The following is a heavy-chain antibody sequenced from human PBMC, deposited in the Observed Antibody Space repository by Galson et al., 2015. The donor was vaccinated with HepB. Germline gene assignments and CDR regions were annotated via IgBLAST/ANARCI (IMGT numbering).Heavy chain of an antibody. Sequence: SLRLSCAASGFTFNRYAMSWVRQAPGKGLEWVSTISGSSASTYYADSVKGRFTVSRDNSKDTLYLQMNTLRAEDMALYYCAKMMGWELPDNFDFWGQGTLVTVSS. V-gene: IGHV3-23*01. D-gene: IGHD1-26*01. CDR1: GFTFNRYA. CDR2: ISGSSAST. CDR3: AKMMGWELPDNFDF. J-gene: IGHJ4*02.